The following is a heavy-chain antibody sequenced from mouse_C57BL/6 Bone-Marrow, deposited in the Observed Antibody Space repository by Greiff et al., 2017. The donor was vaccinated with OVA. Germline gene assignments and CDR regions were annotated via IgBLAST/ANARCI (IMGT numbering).Heavy chain of an antibody. Sequence: EVKLVESGGDLVKPGGSLKLSCAASGFTFSSYGMSWVRQTPDKRLEWVATISSGGSYTYYPDSVKGRFPISRDNAKNTLYLQMSSLKSEDTAMYYCASYYYGSSYFAYWGQGTLVTVSA. D-gene: IGHD1-1*01. CDR2: ISSGGSYT. CDR1: GFTFSSYG. CDR3: ASYYYGSSYFAY. V-gene: IGHV5-6*01. J-gene: IGHJ3*01.